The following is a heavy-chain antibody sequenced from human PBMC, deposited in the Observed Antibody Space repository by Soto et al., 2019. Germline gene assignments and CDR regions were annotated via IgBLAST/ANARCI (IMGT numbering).Heavy chain of an antibody. V-gene: IGHV3-30-3*01. CDR1: GFTFSSYA. Sequence: GGSLRLSCAASGFTFSSYAMHWVRQAPGKGLEWVAVISYDGSNKYYADSVKGRFTTSRDNSKNTLYLQMNSLRAEDTAVYYCARDPRIYCSSTSSYNRSWFDPWGQGTLVTVSS. CDR3: ARDPRIYCSSTSSYNRSWFDP. CDR2: ISYDGSNK. D-gene: IGHD2-2*02. J-gene: IGHJ5*02.